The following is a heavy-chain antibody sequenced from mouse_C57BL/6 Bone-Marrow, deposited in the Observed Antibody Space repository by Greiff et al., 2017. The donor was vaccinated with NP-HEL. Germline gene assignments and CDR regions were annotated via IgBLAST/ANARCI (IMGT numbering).Heavy chain of an antibody. CDR1: GFTFSDYY. CDR2: INYDGSST. Sequence: EVQVVESEGGLVQPGSSMKLSCTTSGFTFSDYYMAWVRQVPEKGLHWVANINYDGSSTYYLDSLKSRFIISRDNAKNILYLQMSSLKSEDTATYYCAREGGLRRRTYAMDYWGQGTSVTVSS. CDR3: AREGGLRRRTYAMDY. V-gene: IGHV5-16*01. D-gene: IGHD2-4*01. J-gene: IGHJ4*01.